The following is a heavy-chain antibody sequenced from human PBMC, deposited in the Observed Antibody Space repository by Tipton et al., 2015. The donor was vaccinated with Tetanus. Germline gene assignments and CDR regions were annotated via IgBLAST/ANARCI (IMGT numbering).Heavy chain of an antibody. V-gene: IGHV1-69*06. Sequence: QVQLVQSGPEVKKPGSSVKISCEISEGTHYISWVRQAPGQGLEWMGGIIPIYGSVEYAQRFQGRLTLTADRSTSTLYMELTSLTSEDTAIYYWARDGTPRAPGVEDWGQGTRVTASS. D-gene: IGHD1-14*01. CDR1: EGTHY. CDR2: IIPIYGSV. J-gene: IGHJ4*02. CDR3: ARDGTPRAPGVED.